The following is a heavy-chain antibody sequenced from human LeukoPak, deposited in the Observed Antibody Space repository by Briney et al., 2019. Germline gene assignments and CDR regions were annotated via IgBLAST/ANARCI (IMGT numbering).Heavy chain of an antibody. CDR1: GFTVSSNY. D-gene: IGHD5-18*01. V-gene: IGHV3-66*01. J-gene: IGHJ5*01. CDR2: IYSGGST. Sequence: GGSLRLSCAASGFTVSSNYMSWVRQAPGKGLEWVSVIYSGGSTYYADSVKGRFTISRDNSKNTLYLQMNSLRAEDTAVYYCARCPPQLWFDYWGQGTLVTVSS. CDR3: ARCPPQLWFDY.